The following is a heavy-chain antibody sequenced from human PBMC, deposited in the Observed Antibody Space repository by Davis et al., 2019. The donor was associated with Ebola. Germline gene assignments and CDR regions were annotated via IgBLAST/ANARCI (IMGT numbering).Heavy chain of an antibody. CDR3: ATVGYSYRGSQY. J-gene: IGHJ4*02. CDR2: IYYIGAT. D-gene: IGHD3-22*01. Sequence: MPSDTLSLTCTVSGDSISNGDYYGSGFRQRPGKGLGGICIIYYIGATYYNPSLKSRLSMSVDTSKTHFSLRLSSVTAADTAVYYCATVGYSYRGSQYWGLGTLVTVSS. CDR1: GDSISNGDYY. V-gene: IGHV4-30-4*02.